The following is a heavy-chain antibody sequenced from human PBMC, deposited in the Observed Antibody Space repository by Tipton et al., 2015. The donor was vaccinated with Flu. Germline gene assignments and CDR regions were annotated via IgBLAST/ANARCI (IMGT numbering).Heavy chain of an antibody. D-gene: IGHD3-16*02. CDR3: ARGGSKYYDYVWGSYRSQAFDI. CDR1: GYTFTSYG. Sequence: QLVQSGAEVKKPGASVKVSCKASGYTFTSYGISWVRQAPGQGLEWMGWISAYNGNTNYAQKLQGRVTMTTDTSTSTAYMELRSLRSDDTAVYYCARGGSKYYDYVWGSYRSQAFDIWGQGTMVTVSS. CDR2: ISAYNGNT. V-gene: IGHV1-18*01. J-gene: IGHJ3*02.